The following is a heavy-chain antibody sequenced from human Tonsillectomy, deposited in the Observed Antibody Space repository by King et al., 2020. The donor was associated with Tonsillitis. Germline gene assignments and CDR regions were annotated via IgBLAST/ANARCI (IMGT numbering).Heavy chain of an antibody. CDR2: IGIAGDT. V-gene: IGHV3-13*01. CDR3: ARDRYGMDV. CDR1: GFTFSSYD. J-gene: IGHJ6*02. Sequence: VQLVESGGGLVQPGGSLRLSCAASGFTFSSYDMHWVRQATGKGLEWVSAIGIAGDTHYLGSVKGRFTISRENAKSSLYLQMNSLRAGDTAVYYCARDRYGMDVWGQGTTVIVSS.